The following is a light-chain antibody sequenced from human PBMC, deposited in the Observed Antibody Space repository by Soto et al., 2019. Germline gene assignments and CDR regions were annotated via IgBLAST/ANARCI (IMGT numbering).Light chain of an antibody. CDR1: QSVSSS. CDR3: QQRSNWPLT. CDR2: DVS. V-gene: IGKV3-11*01. Sequence: EIVLTQSPGTLSLSPGERATLSCRASQSVSSSLAWYQQKPGQTPRLLIYDVSNRDTGIPARFSGSGSGTDFTRTVSSLDPEDFAVYYCQQRSNWPLTFGGGTKVEIK. J-gene: IGKJ4*01.